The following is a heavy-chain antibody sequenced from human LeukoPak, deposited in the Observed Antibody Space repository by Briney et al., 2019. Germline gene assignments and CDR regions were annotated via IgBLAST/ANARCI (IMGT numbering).Heavy chain of an antibody. J-gene: IGHJ4*02. Sequence: SETLSLTCAVYGGSFSGYFWSWIRQTPGKGLEWIGEADHSGTTNYNPSLKSRVIISPDTSKSQFSLKVNSVTAADTAVYYCARAYKASPLHNAIDSWGQGTLVTVSS. V-gene: IGHV4-34*01. D-gene: IGHD1-14*01. CDR2: ADHSGTT. CDR3: ARAYKASPLHNAIDS. CDR1: GGSFSGYF.